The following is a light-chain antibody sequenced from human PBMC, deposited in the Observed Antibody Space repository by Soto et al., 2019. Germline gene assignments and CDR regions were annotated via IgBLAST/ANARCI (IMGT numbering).Light chain of an antibody. V-gene: IGKV3-20*01. CDR3: QQYGGSPRT. Sequence: EIVLTQSPGTLSLSPGERATLSCRASQSVSNNYLAWYQQKPGQAPRLLIYGASSRATGIPDRFSGSGSGTEFTLTISSLEHEDFEVFYCQQYGGSPRTFGQGTRVEIK. CDR1: QSVSNNY. J-gene: IGKJ1*01. CDR2: GAS.